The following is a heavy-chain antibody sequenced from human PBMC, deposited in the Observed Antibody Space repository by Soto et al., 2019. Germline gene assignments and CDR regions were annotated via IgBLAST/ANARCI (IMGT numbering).Heavy chain of an antibody. CDR1: GFSFSSYW. J-gene: IGHJ1*01. CDR2: INSDGSSA. V-gene: IGHV3-74*01. D-gene: IGHD2-2*01. CDR3: AKGVPAATRYFQH. Sequence: VQLVESGGGLVQPGGSLRLSCAASGFSFSSYWMNWVRHAPGKGLVWVSRINSDGSSANYADSVKGRFTISRDNAKNTLYLQMNSLTPEDTAVYYCAKGVPAATRYFQHWGQGTLVTVSS.